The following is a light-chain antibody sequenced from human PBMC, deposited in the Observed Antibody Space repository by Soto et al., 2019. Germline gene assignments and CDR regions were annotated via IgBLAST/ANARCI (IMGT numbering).Light chain of an antibody. Sequence: TQSPATLSVSLGEEVSLSCRASQSVGPNLAWYQQRPGQAPRLLIHWGSTRANGVPARFRGSGRGTDFTLTISNLQSEDLAIYYCQQYYHWPVTFGGGTKVEIK. CDR1: QSVGPN. V-gene: IGKV3-15*01. J-gene: IGKJ4*01. CDR3: QQYYHWPVT. CDR2: WGS.